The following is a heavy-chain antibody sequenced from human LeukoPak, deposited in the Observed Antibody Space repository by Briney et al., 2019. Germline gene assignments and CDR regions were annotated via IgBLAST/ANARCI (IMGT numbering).Heavy chain of an antibody. CDR2: IKQDGSEK. V-gene: IGHV3-7*01. Sequence: GGSLRLSCAASGFTFSSYWTSWVRQAPGKGLEWVANIKQDGSEKYYVDSVKGRFTISRDNAKNSLYLQMNSLRAEDTAVYYCARDALIRRDYWGQGTLVTVSS. D-gene: IGHD3-16*01. J-gene: IGHJ4*02. CDR1: GFTFSSYW. CDR3: ARDALIRRDY.